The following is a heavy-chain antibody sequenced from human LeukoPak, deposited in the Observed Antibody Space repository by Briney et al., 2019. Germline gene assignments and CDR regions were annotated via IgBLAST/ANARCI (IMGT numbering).Heavy chain of an antibody. V-gene: IGHV3-48*01. CDR2: ISSSSSTI. D-gene: IGHD5/OR15-5a*01. Sequence: RGSLRLSCAASGFTFSSYSMNWVRQAPGKGLEWVSYISSSSSTIQYADSVKGRFTISRDNAKDSLYLQMNSLRAEDTAVYFCARSVFQGAFDIWGQGTLVTVSS. CDR3: ARSVFQGAFDI. CDR1: GFTFSSYS. J-gene: IGHJ3*02.